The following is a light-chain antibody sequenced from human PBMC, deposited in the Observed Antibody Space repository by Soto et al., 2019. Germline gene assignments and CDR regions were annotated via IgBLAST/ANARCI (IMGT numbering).Light chain of an antibody. CDR3: QQRSNWPWT. CDR1: QSVSSY. Sequence: EIVLTQSPSTLSFSPWERSTLSFVASQSVSSYLAWYQQKPGQAPRLLIYDASNRATGIPARFSGSGSGTDFTLTISSLEPEDFAVYYCQQRSNWPWTFGQGTKVDI. CDR2: DAS. J-gene: IGKJ1*01. V-gene: IGKV3-11*01.